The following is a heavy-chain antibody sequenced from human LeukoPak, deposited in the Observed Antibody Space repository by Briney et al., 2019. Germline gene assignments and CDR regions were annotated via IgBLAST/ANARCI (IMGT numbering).Heavy chain of an antibody. CDR1: GFTFSSYA. Sequence: PGGSLRLSCAASGFTFSSYAMSWVRQAPGKGLEWVSALSGSGGSTYYVDSVKGRFTISRDNSKNTLYLQMNSLRAEDTAVYYCAKELEQQPSCEYWGQGTLVTISS. V-gene: IGHV3-23*01. CDR3: AKELEQQPSCEY. CDR2: LSGSGGST. J-gene: IGHJ4*02. D-gene: IGHD6-13*01.